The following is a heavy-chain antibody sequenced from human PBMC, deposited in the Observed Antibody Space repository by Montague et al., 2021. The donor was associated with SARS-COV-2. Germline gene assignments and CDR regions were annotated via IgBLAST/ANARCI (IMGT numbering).Heavy chain of an antibody. D-gene: IGHD4-23*01. CDR2: IYYSGST. CDR3: ASTYGGNLGYYYYYMDV. J-gene: IGHJ6*03. CDR1: GGSISSGGYY. Sequence: TLSLICTVSGGSISSGGYYWSWIHQHPGKGLEWIGYIYYSGSTYYNPSLKSRVAISVDTSKNQFSLKLSSVTAADTAVYYCASTYGGNLGYYYYYMDVWGKGTTVTVSS. V-gene: IGHV4-31*03.